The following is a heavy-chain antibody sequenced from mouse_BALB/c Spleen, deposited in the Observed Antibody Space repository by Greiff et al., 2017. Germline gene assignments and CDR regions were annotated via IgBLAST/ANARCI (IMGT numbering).Heavy chain of an antibody. D-gene: IGHD2-3*01. CDR3: VRDQMGYYAMDY. Sequence: QVQLKESGPGLVAPSQSLSITCTVSGFSLTSYDISWIRQPPGKGLEWLGVIWTGGGTNYNSAFMSRLSISKDNSKSQVFLKMNSLQTDDTAIYYCVRDQMGYYAMDYWGQGTSVTVSS. CDR1: GFSLTSYD. V-gene: IGHV2-9-2*01. J-gene: IGHJ4*01. CDR2: IWTGGGT.